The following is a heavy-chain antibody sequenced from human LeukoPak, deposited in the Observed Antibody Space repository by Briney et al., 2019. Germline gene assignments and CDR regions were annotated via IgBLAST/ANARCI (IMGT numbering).Heavy chain of an antibody. V-gene: IGHV1-69*13. D-gene: IGHD3-10*01. CDR1: GYTFTSYD. CDR3: ARDSHTMVRGVRDAFDI. CDR2: IIPIFGTA. J-gene: IGHJ3*02. Sequence: SVKVSCKASGYTFTSYDINWVRQAPGQGLEWMGGIIPIFGTANYAQKFQGRVTITADESTSTAYMELSSLRSEDTAVYYCARDSHTMVRGVRDAFDIWGQGTMATVSS.